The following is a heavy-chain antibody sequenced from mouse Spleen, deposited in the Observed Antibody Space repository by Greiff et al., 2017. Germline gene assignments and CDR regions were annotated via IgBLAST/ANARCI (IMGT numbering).Heavy chain of an antibody. J-gene: IGHJ3*01. CDR1: GYAFSSYW. CDR2: IYPGDGDT. CDR3: AREGSSTMITAGFAY. Sequence: VQLQQSGAELVKPGASVKISCKASGYAFSSYWMNWVKQRPGKGLEWIGQIYPGDGDTNYNGKFKGKATLTADKSSSTAYMQLSSLTSEDSAVYFCAREGSSTMITAGFAYWGQGTLVTVSA. V-gene: IGHV1-80*01. D-gene: IGHD2-4*01.